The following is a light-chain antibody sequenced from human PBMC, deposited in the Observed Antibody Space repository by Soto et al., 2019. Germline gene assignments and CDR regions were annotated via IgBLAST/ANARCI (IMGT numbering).Light chain of an antibody. J-gene: IGKJ2*01. V-gene: IGKV1-5*01. CDR1: QSISSW. Sequence: DIQMTQSPSTLSASVGDRVTITCRASQSISSWLVWYQQKPGKAPKLLIYDASSLESGVPSRFSGSGSGTEFTLTISSLQPDDFATYYCQQYNSYSQEYTFGQGTKLEIK. CDR2: DAS. CDR3: QQYNSYSQEYT.